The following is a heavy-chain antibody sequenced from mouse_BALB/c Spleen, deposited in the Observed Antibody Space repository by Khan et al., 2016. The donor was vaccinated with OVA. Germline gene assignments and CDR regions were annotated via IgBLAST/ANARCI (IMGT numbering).Heavy chain of an antibody. CDR2: ISSGSSSI. J-gene: IGHJ2*01. Sequence: EVELVESGGGLVQPGGSRKLSCAASGFTFSRFGMHWVRQAPEKGLEWVAYISSGSSSIYYADTVKGRFNISRDNPKNTLFLQMTSLRSEDTAMYYCARDSNFDYWGQGTTLTVSS. CDR3: ARDSNFDY. CDR1: GFTFSRFG. V-gene: IGHV5-17*02.